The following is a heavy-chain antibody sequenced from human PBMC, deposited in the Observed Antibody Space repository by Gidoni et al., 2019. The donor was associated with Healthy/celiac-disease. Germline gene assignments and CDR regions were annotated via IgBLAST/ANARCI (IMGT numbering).Heavy chain of an antibody. D-gene: IGHD3-3*01. Sequence: LEWMGGIIPIFGTANYAQKFQGRVTITANESTSTAYMELSSLRSEDTAVYYFARCDTIFGVVPNWFDPWGQGTLVTVSS. CDR3: ARCDTIFGVVPNWFDP. V-gene: IGHV1-69*01. J-gene: IGHJ5*02. CDR2: IIPIFGTA.